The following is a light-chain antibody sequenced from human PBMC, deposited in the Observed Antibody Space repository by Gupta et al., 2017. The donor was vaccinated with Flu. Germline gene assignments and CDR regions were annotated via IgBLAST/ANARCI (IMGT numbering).Light chain of an antibody. CDR2: AAS. CDR3: QQTYTTPWT. CDR1: RNSASH. V-gene: IGKV1-39*01. Sequence: GDRITITCRASRNSASHVNWYQQKAGQAPKCLIFAASSLQTEVPSRFSGSGSGTDFTLTISGLQPGDSATYYCQQTYTTPWTFGQGTKVEI. J-gene: IGKJ1*01.